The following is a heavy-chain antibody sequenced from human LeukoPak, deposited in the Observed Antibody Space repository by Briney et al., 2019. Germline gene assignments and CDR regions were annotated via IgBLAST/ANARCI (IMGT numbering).Heavy chain of an antibody. CDR2: IYYSGST. J-gene: IGHJ5*02. CDR3: ARRGRYCSGGSCFIGLFDP. V-gene: IGHV4-39*01. CDR1: GGSISSSSYY. D-gene: IGHD2-15*01. Sequence: SETLSLTCTVSGGSISSSSYYWGWIRQPPGKGLEWIGSIYYSGSTYYSPSLKSRVTISVDTSKNQFSLKLSSVTAADTAVYYCARRGRYCSGGSCFIGLFDPWGQGTLVTVSS.